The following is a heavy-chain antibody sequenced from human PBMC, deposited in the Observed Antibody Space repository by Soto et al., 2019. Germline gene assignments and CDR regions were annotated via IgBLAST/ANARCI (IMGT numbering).Heavy chain of an antibody. Sequence: QVQLVQSGAEVKKPGASVKVSCKASGYTFTSYGISWVRQAPGQGLEWMGWISTYNGNTNYAQKLQGRVTMTTDTSTSTAYLELRSLRSDDTAVYYCARGGAGHELHYYYGMDVWGQGTTVTVSS. J-gene: IGHJ6*02. D-gene: IGHD1-26*01. CDR3: ARGGAGHELHYYYGMDV. CDR1: GYTFTSYG. V-gene: IGHV1-18*01. CDR2: ISTYNGNT.